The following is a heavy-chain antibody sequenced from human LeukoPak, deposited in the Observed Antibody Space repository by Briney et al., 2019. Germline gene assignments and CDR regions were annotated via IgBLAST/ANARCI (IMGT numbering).Heavy chain of an antibody. Sequence: GGSLRLSCAASGFTFSSHAMSWVRQAPGNGLEWVSAISGSGGSTYYADSVKGRFTISRDNSKNTLYLQMNSLRAEDTAVYYCAIPVDFWSGYSVDYWGQGTLVTVSS. CDR3: AIPVDFWSGYSVDY. J-gene: IGHJ4*02. CDR1: GFTFSSHA. D-gene: IGHD3-3*01. CDR2: ISGSGGST. V-gene: IGHV3-23*01.